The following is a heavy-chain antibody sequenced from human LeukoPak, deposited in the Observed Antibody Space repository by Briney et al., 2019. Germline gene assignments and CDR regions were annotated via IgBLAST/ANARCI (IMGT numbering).Heavy chain of an antibody. CDR1: GFTVSSNY. CDR2: IYSGGPT. J-gene: IGHJ4*02. Sequence: PGGSLRLSCAASGFTVSSNYMSWVRQAPGKGLEWVSVIYSGGPTFHADSVKGRFTISRDNSKNTLYLQMNSLRAEDTAVYYCARQRYYYDSSGPYFDYWGQGTLVTVSS. CDR3: ARQRYYYDSSGPYFDY. D-gene: IGHD3-22*01. V-gene: IGHV3-53*01.